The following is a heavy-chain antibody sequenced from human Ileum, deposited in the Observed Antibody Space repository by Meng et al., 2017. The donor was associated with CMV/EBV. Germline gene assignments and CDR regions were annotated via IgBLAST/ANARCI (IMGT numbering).Heavy chain of an antibody. J-gene: IGHJ4*02. Sequence: SETLSPTCTVSGGSISSSSYYWGWIRQPPGKGLEWIGSIYYSGCTYYNPSLKSRVTISVDTSTNQFSLKLSSVTAADTAVYYGARCASWYIIDDWGQGTLVTVSS. CDR2: IYYSGCT. D-gene: IGHD6-13*01. CDR1: GGSISSSSYY. CDR3: ARCASWYIIDD. V-gene: IGHV4-39*07.